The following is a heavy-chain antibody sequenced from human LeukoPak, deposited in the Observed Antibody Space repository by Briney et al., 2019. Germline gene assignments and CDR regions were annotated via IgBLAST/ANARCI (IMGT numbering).Heavy chain of an antibody. CDR2: INQDGSVK. D-gene: IGHD4-17*01. V-gene: IGHV3-7*05. CDR3: ARDIGRYYGWFDP. Sequence: PGGSLRLSCAATGFSFSYHWMNWVRQAPGKGLEWVANINQDGSVKYYVDSVKGRFTISRDNAKNSLYLQMNSLRAEDTAVYYCARDIGRYYGWFDPWGQGTLVTVSS. CDR1: GFSFSYHW. J-gene: IGHJ5*02.